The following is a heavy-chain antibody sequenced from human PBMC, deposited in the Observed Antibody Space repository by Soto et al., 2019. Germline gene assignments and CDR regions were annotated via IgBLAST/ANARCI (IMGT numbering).Heavy chain of an antibody. CDR3: AKFASTTVTHFDY. J-gene: IGHJ4*02. D-gene: IGHD4-17*01. Sequence: GGSLRLSCAASGFTFSNHGMGWVRQAPGKGLEWVSIISGGGTSLYYADSVKDRFTISRDNSKNTLYLQMKSLRAEDTAIYYCAKFASTTVTHFDYWGQGTLVTVSS. CDR1: GFTFSNHG. CDR2: ISGGGTSL. V-gene: IGHV3-23*01.